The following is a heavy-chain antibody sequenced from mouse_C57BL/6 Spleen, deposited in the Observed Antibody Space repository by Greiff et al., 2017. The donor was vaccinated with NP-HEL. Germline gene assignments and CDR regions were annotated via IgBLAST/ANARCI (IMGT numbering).Heavy chain of an antibody. CDR3: ARSGPYYFDY. V-gene: IGHV14-2*01. Sequence: VQLKQSGAELVKPGASVKLSCTASGFNIKDYYMNWVKQRTEKGLEWIGRIDPEDGETKYAPKFQGKATLTADTSSNTAYLQLSSLTSEDTAVYYCARSGPYYFDYWGQGTTLTVSS. J-gene: IGHJ2*01. CDR1: GFNIKDYY. D-gene: IGHD3-2*02. CDR2: IDPEDGET.